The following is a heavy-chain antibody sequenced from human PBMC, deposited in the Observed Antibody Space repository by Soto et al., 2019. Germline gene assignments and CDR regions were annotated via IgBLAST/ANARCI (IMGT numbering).Heavy chain of an antibody. CDR2: IYYSGST. J-gene: IGHJ4*02. Sequence: PSETLSLTCTVSGGSISSGDYYWSWIRQPPGKGLEWIGYIYYSGSTYYNPSLKSRVTISVDTSKNQFSLKLSSVTAADTAVYYCAREGGDPPSTYYFDYWGQGSLVTVSS. CDR1: GGSISSGDYY. V-gene: IGHV4-30-4*01. D-gene: IGHD2-21*02. CDR3: AREGGDPPSTYYFDY.